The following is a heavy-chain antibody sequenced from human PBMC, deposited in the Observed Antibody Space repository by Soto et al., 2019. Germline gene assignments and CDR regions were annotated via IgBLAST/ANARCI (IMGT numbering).Heavy chain of an antibody. D-gene: IGHD6-13*01. CDR3: AREGGAADFDS. Sequence: EVQLVESGGGLVQPGGSLRLSCAASGFTFSSYWIHWVRQAPGKGLVWVSRIRSDGSQTNYADSVKGRFTICRDNAENVVYLQMNSLRVDDTAVYYCAREGGAADFDSWGQGTLVTVSS. CDR2: IRSDGSQT. CDR1: GFTFSSYW. J-gene: IGHJ4*02. V-gene: IGHV3-74*01.